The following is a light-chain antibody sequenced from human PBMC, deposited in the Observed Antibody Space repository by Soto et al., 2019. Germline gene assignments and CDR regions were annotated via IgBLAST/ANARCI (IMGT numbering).Light chain of an antibody. CDR3: AAWDDSLSVVV. CDR1: SSNIGSNY. CDR2: RNN. J-gene: IGLJ2*01. V-gene: IGLV1-47*01. Sequence: QSVLTQPPSASGTPGQRVTISCSGSSSNIGSNYVYWYQQLPATAPKLLIYRNNQRPSGVPDRFSGSKSGTSASLAISGLRYEDEADYYCAAWDDSLSVVVFGGGTKLTVL.